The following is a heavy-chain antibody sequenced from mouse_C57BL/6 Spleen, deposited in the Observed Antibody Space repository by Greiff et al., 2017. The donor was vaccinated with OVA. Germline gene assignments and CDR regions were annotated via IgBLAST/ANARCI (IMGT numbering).Heavy chain of an antibody. CDR3: ARNYDYARNYFDY. D-gene: IGHD2-4*01. Sequence: DVKLVESGGGLVKPGGSLKLSCAASGFTFSDYGMHWVRQAPEKGLEWVAYISSGSSTIYYADTVKGRFTITRDNAKNTLFLQVNSLRSEDTAMYYCARNYDYARNYFDYWGQGTTLTVSS. CDR2: ISSGSSTI. J-gene: IGHJ2*01. CDR1: GFTFSDYG. V-gene: IGHV5-17*01.